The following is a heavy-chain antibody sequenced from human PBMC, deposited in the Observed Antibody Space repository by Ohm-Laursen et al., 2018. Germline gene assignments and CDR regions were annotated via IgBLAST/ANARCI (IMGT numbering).Heavy chain of an antibody. D-gene: IGHD4-17*01. CDR1: GFTVSSNY. V-gene: IGHV3-66*01. Sequence: SLRLSCSASGFTVSSNYMSWVRQAPGKGLEWVSVIYSGGSTYYADSVKGRFTISRDNSKNTLYLQMNSLRAEDTAVYYCARGRDDYGDYADLWGRGTLVTVSS. CDR2: IYSGGST. J-gene: IGHJ2*01. CDR3: ARGRDDYGDYADL.